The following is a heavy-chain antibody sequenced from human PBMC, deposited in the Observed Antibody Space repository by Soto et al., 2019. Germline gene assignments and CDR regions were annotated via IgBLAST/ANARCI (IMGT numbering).Heavy chain of an antibody. V-gene: IGHV3-15*07. J-gene: IGHJ4*02. CDR1: GFTFSNAW. Sequence: AGSLRLSCAASGFTFSNAWMNWVRQAPGKGLEWVGRIKSKTDGGTTDYAAPVKGRFTIARDDSKNTLYLQMNSLKTEDTAVYYCTTAAVRMIVVDNFDYWGQGTLVTVSS. D-gene: IGHD3-22*01. CDR3: TTAAVRMIVVDNFDY. CDR2: IKSKTDGGTT.